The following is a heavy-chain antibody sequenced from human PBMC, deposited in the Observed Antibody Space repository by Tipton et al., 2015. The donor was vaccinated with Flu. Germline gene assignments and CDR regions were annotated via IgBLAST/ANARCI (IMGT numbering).Heavy chain of an antibody. CDR3: ARVDPNLYGSGSYYYYYYYGMDV. CDR1: GYTFTGYY. Sequence: QVQLVQSGAEVKKPGASVKVSCKASGYTFTGYYMHWVRQAPGQGLEWMGRINPNSGGTNYAQKFQGRVTMTRETSISTAYMELSRLRSDDTAVYYCARVDPNLYGSGSYYYYYYYGMDVWGQGTTVTVSS. J-gene: IGHJ6*02. D-gene: IGHD3-10*01. V-gene: IGHV1-2*06. CDR2: INPNSGGT.